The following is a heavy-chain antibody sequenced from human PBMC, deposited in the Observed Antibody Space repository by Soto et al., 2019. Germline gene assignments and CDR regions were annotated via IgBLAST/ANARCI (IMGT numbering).Heavy chain of an antibody. V-gene: IGHV3-23*01. Sequence: GGSLRLSCAASGFTFSRYAMSCVRQAPGKGLEWVSAISGSGGATYYADSVKGRFTISRDNSKNTLYLQMNSLRAEDTAVYYCAKELITMVRGVVYYYGMDVWGQGTTVTVSS. J-gene: IGHJ6*02. CDR3: AKELITMVRGVVYYYGMDV. D-gene: IGHD3-10*01. CDR2: ISGSGGAT. CDR1: GFTFSRYA.